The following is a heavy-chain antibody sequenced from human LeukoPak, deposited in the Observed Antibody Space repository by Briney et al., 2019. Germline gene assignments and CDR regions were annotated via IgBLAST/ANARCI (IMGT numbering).Heavy chain of an antibody. CDR3: ARGYSSSRMNFDY. D-gene: IGHD6-13*01. J-gene: IGHJ4*02. Sequence: GGSLRLSCAASGFIFSSHAMNWVRQTPGKGLEWVSGISNSGGSTYYADSVKGRFTISRDNSKNTLYLQMNSLRAEDTAVYYCARGYSSSRMNFDYWGQGTLVTVSS. CDR2: ISNSGGST. CDR1: GFIFSSHA. V-gene: IGHV3-23*01.